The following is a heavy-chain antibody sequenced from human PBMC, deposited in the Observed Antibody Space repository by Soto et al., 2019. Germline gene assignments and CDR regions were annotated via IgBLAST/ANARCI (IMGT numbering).Heavy chain of an antibody. CDR2: INHSGST. V-gene: IGHV4-34*01. J-gene: IGHJ3*02. CDR3: ARANYGGGRGNAFDI. D-gene: IGHD1-26*01. CDR1: GGSFSGYY. Sequence: SETLSLTCAVYGGSFSGYYWSWIRQPPGKGLEWIGEINHSGSTNYNPSLKSRVTISVDTSKNQFSLKLSSVTAADTAVYYCARANYGGGRGNAFDIWSQGTMVTVSS.